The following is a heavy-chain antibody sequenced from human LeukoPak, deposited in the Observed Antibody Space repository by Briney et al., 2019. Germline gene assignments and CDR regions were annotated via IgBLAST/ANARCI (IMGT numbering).Heavy chain of an antibody. Sequence: GASVKVSCKASGYTFTGYYMHWVRQAPGQGLEWMGWINPNSGGTNYAQKFQGRVTMTRDTSISTAYMELSRLRSDDTAVYYCARVPVWGSSSSVPIIDYWGQGTLVTVSS. V-gene: IGHV1-2*02. CDR2: INPNSGGT. D-gene: IGHD6-13*01. J-gene: IGHJ4*02. CDR3: ARVPVWGSSSSVPIIDY. CDR1: GYTFTGYY.